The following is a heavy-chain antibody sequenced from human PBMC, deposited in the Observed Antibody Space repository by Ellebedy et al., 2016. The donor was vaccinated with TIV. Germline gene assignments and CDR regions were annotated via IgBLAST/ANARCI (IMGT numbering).Heavy chain of an antibody. J-gene: IGHJ4*02. D-gene: IGHD1-1*01. CDR1: GFTFNNFA. CDR2: ISFTGGTT. CDR3: AKVELDWFFSIDY. V-gene: IGHV3-23*01. Sequence: PGGSLRLSCAASGFTFNNFAMNWVRQTPGKGLEWVSAISFTGGTTYYADSVQGRFTVSRDNSKNTLFLQMNSLRAEDTAIYYCAKVELDWFFSIDYWGQGTLVAVSS.